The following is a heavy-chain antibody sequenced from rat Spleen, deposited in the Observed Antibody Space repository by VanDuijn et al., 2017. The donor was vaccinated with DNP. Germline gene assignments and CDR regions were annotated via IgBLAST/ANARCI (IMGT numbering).Heavy chain of an antibody. J-gene: IGHJ3*01. CDR1: GFSFSNAW. CDR2: IKAKSTNYAT. V-gene: IGHV6-8*01. Sequence: EVQLVETGGRLVQPGKSLKLTCATSGFSFSNAWMHWVRQSPEKQLEWVAQIKAKSTNYATYYAESVKGRFTISRDDSKSSVYLQMNSLKEEDTAFYYCTVAGFAYWGQGTLVTVSS. CDR3: TVAGFAY.